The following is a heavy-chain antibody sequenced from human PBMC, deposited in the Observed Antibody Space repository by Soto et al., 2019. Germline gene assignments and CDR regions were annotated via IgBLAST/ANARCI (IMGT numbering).Heavy chain of an antibody. CDR2: IYHSGSA. CDR3: ASGRSYESFHD. CDR1: GGSVSSGSNY. Sequence: ASETLSLTCTVSGGSVSSGSNYWSWIRQPPGKGLEWIGYIYHSGSANYSPSLKSRLTISGDTSKNQVSLKLTSVTAADSAVYYCASGRSYESFHDWGQGTLVTVS. V-gene: IGHV4-61*01. J-gene: IGHJ1*01. D-gene: IGHD3-22*01.